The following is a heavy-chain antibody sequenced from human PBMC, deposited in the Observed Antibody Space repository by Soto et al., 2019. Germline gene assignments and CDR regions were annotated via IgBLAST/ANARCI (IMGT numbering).Heavy chain of an antibody. CDR1: GGSISSGDYY. J-gene: IGHJ4*02. CDR2: IYYSGST. CDR3: ARGGYDYVWGSYRPVDY. D-gene: IGHD3-16*02. V-gene: IGHV4-30-4*01. Sequence: QVQLQESGPGLVKPSQTLSLTCTVSGGSISSGDYYWSWIRQPPGKGLEWIGYIYYSGSTYYNPSLKSRVTISVDTSKNQFSLKLSSVTAADTAVYYWARGGYDYVWGSYRPVDYWGQGTLVTVSS.